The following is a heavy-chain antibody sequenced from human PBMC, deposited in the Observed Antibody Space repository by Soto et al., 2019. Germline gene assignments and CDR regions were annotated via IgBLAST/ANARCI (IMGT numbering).Heavy chain of an antibody. CDR1: GYTFTSYY. Sequence: ASVKVSCKASGYTFTSYYMHWVRQAPGQGLEWMGIINPSGGSTSYAQKFQGRVTMTRDTSTSTVYMELSSLRSEDTVVYYCARDRRRVVPMRCYFDYWGQGTLVTVSS. CDR3: ARDRRRVVPMRCYFDY. J-gene: IGHJ4*02. CDR2: INPSGGST. D-gene: IGHD2-2*01. V-gene: IGHV1-46*01.